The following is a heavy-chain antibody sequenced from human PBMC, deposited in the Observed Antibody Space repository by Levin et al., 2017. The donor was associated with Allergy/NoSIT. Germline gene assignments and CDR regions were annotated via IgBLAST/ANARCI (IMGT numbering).Heavy chain of an antibody. J-gene: IGHJ4*02. V-gene: IGHV4-61*01. D-gene: IGHD3-22*01. Sequence: PSETLSLTCTVSGGSVSSGSYYWSWIRQPPGKGLEWIGYIYYSGSTNYNPSLKSRVTISVDTSKNQFSLKLSSVTAADTAVYYCARVWYYDRALDYWGQGTLVTVSS. CDR2: IYYSGST. CDR3: ARVWYYDRALDY. CDR1: GGSVSSGSYY.